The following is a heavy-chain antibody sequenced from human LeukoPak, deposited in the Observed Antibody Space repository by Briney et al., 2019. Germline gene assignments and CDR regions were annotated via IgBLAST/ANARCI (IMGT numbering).Heavy chain of an antibody. CDR1: GFTFSSYW. Sequence: GGSLRLSCAASGFTFSSYWMSWVRQAPGKGLEWVANIKQDGSEKYYVDSVKGRLTISRDNAKNSLYLQMNSLRAEDTAVYYCARDTPFFWSGYYRAPYFDYWGQGTLVTVPS. V-gene: IGHV3-7*01. CDR3: ARDTPFFWSGYYRAPYFDY. J-gene: IGHJ4*02. D-gene: IGHD3-3*01. CDR2: IKQDGSEK.